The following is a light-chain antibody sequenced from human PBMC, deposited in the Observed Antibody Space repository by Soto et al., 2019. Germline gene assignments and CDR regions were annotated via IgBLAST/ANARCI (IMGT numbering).Light chain of an antibody. CDR1: HYISSW. Sequence: DIQMTQSPSTLSASAGDRVTITCRASHYISSWVAWYQQKPGKAPKLLIYKASTLQSGVPSRFSGSGSGTEFTLTISSLQPDDFATYYCQQYNSIGVTFGQGTRLE. CDR3: QQYNSIGVT. V-gene: IGKV1-5*03. J-gene: IGKJ5*01. CDR2: KAS.